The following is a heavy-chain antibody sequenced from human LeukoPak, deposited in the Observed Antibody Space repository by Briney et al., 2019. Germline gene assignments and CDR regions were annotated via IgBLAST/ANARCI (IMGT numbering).Heavy chain of an antibody. J-gene: IGHJ5*02. V-gene: IGHV4-39*01. Sequence: PSETLSLTCTVSGGSISSSSYYWGWIRQPPGKGLEWIGSIYYSGSTYYNPSLKSRVTISVDTSKNQFSLKLSSVTAADTAVYYCARQRNLYSSSWWNWFDPWGQGTLVTVSS. CDR1: GGSISSSSYY. CDR3: ARQRNLYSSSWWNWFDP. CDR2: IYYSGST. D-gene: IGHD6-13*01.